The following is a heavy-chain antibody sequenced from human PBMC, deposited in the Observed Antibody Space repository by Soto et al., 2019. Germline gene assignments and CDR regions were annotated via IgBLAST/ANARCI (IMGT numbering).Heavy chain of an antibody. CDR1: GGSISSGDYY. D-gene: IGHD2-2*01. J-gene: IGHJ3*02. CDR2: IYYRGST. Sequence: QVQLQESGPGLVKPSQTLSLTCTVSGGSISSGDYYWSWIRQPPGKGLAWIGSIYYRGSTYYNPSSTTRVTISVDTSKNQFTLKLSSVTAADTAVYYCARLLSRISLDCSSTSCDGSDAFDIWGQGTMVTVSS. V-gene: IGHV4-30-4*01. CDR3: ARLLSRISLDCSSTSCDGSDAFDI.